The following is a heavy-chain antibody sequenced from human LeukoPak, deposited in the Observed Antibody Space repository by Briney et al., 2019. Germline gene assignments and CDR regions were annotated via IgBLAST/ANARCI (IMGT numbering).Heavy chain of an antibody. CDR2: IKQDGSEK. Sequence: PGGSLRLSCAASGFTFSSYWMSWVRQAPGKGLEWVANIKQDGSEKYYVDSVKGRFTISRGNAKNSLFLQMDSLRAEDTAVYYCARDLAGHYYGSGSSFDYWGQGTLVTVSS. J-gene: IGHJ4*02. V-gene: IGHV3-7*01. CDR3: ARDLAGHYYGSGSSFDY. D-gene: IGHD3-10*01. CDR1: GFTFSSYW.